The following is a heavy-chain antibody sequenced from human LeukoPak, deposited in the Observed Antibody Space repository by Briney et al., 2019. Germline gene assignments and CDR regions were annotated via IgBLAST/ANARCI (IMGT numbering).Heavy chain of an antibody. CDR1: GLTFSDYY. D-gene: IGHD3-3*01. J-gene: IGHJ4*02. CDR3: ARADYDFWSGYEL. Sequence: GGSLRLSCAASGLTFSDYYMSWIRQAPGKGLEWVSYISSSGSTIYYADSVKGRFTISRDNAKNSLYLQMNSLRAEDTAVYYCARADYDFWSGYELWGQGTLVTVSS. V-gene: IGHV3-11*01. CDR2: ISSSGSTI.